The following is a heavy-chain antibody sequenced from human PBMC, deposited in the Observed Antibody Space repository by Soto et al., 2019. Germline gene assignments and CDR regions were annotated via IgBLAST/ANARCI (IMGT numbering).Heavy chain of an antibody. CDR1: GYTFTSYG. J-gene: IGHJ5*02. CDR3: AREAVPYSSGWYGWFDP. D-gene: IGHD6-19*01. V-gene: IGHV1-18*01. CDR2: ISAYNGNT. Sequence: QVQLVQSGAEVKKPGASVKVSCKASGYTFTSYGISWVRQAPGQGLEGMGWISAYNGNTNYAQKLQGRVTMTTDTSTSTAYMELRSLRSDDTAVYYCAREAVPYSSGWYGWFDPWGQGTLVTVSS.